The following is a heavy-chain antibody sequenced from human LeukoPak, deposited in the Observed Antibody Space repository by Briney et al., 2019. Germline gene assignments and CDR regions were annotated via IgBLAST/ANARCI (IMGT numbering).Heavy chain of an antibody. CDR2: ISYDGSNK. Sequence: PGRSLRLSCAASGFTFSSYAMHWVRQAPGKGLEWVAVISYDGSNKYYADSVKGRFTISRDNSKNTLYLQMNSLRAEDTAVYYCARDTKLLHYYYYYYMDVWGKGTTVTVSS. J-gene: IGHJ6*03. V-gene: IGHV3-30*04. CDR1: GFTFSSYA. CDR3: ARDTKLLHYYYYYYMDV. D-gene: IGHD2-21*02.